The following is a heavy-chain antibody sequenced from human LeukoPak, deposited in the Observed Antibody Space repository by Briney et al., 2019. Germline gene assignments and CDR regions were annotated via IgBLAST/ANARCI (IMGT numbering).Heavy chain of an antibody. CDR2: ISGSGNTI. D-gene: IGHD3-9*01. J-gene: IGHJ4*02. V-gene: IGHV3-48*03. CDR3: ARQRGDILTGYYIPRGFDY. CDR1: GFTFSTYE. Sequence: PGGSLRLSCVASGFTFSTYEMTWVRQAPGKGLEWVSYISGSGNTIYYADSVKGRFTISRDNAKNSLYLQMNSLRAEDTTVYYCARQRGDILTGYYIPRGFDYWGQGTLVTVSS.